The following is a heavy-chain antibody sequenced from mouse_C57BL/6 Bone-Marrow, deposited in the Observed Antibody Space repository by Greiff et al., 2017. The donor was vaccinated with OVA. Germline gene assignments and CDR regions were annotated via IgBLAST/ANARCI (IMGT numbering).Heavy chain of an antibody. J-gene: IGHJ1*03. D-gene: IGHD1-1*01. V-gene: IGHV5-16*01. CDR1: GFTFSDYY. CDR3: ARDPFITTVVAHWYFDV. CDR2: INYDGSST. Sequence: EVKLEESEGGLVQPGSSMKLSCTASGFTFSDYYMAWVRQVPEKGLEWVANINYDGSSTYYLDSLKSRFIISRDNAKNILYLQMSSLKSEDTATYYCARDPFITTVVAHWYFDVWGTGTTVTVSS.